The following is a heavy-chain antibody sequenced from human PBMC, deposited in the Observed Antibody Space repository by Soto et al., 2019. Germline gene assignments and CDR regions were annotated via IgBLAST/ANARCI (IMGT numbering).Heavy chain of an antibody. CDR1: GFTLRNYA. Sequence: EVQLLESGGGLVQPGGSLRLSCAASGFTLRNYAMTWVRQASGKGLQWVATISGSGGSIYYADSVKGRFTISRDNSKSALFLQMNSLRAEDTAVYYCAKDIFYGIWTHYYAFYLWGQGTMVSVSS. CDR2: ISGSGGSI. J-gene: IGHJ3*01. V-gene: IGHV3-23*01. CDR3: AKDIFYGIWTHYYAFYL. D-gene: IGHD3-9*01.